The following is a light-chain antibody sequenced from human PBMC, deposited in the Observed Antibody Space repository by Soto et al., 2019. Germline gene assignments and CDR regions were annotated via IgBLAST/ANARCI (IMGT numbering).Light chain of an antibody. Sequence: DIQMTQSPSTLSASVGDRVTITCRASQTISDWLAWYQQKPGKAPKPLIYKTSILETGVPSRFSGSGPGTEFTLTISSLQPDDFATYYCQHYYSYSEAFGQGAK. CDR3: QHYYSYSEA. J-gene: IGKJ1*01. V-gene: IGKV1-5*03. CDR2: KTS. CDR1: QTISDW.